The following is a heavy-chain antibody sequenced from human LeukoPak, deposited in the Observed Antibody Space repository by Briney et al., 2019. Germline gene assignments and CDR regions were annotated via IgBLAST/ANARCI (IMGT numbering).Heavy chain of an antibody. CDR3: ARIPSSGYDYLFPSNYGMDV. V-gene: IGHV3-7*05. Sequence: PGGSLRLSCAASGFTFSTYWMSWVRQAAGKGPEWVASIKEDGSEKDCVDSVKGRFTISRDNAMNSLYLEMNSLRAEDTAVYYCARIPSSGYDYLFPSNYGMDVWGQGTTVTVSS. J-gene: IGHJ6*02. CDR1: GFTFSTYW. CDR2: IKEDGSEK. D-gene: IGHD5-12*01.